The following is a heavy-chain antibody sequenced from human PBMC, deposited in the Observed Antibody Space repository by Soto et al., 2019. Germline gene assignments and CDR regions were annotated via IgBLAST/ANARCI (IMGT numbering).Heavy chain of an antibody. CDR2: ISYSGST. CDR1: GGSISSYY. CDR3: AAGGYYGSGSFLFDY. V-gene: IGHV4-59*01. D-gene: IGHD3-10*01. Sequence: SETLSLTCTVSGGSISSYYWSWIRQPPGKGLEWIGYISYSGSTNYNPSLKSRVTISEDTSKNQFSLKLSSVTAADTAVYYCAAGGYYGSGSFLFDYWGQGTLVTVSS. J-gene: IGHJ4*02.